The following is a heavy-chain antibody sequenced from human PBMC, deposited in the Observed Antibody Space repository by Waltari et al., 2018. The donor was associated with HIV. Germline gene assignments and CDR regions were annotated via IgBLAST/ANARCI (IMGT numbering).Heavy chain of an antibody. J-gene: IGHJ6*02. V-gene: IGHV1-8*01. CDR3: ARGRNMIRGKYYYYYGMDV. CDR2: MNPNSGNT. Sequence: QVQLVQSGAAVKKTGASVKVSCKASGYTLTRYDINWVRQATGQGLEWMGWMNPNSGNTGYAQKFQGRVTMTRNTSISTAYMELNSLRSEDTAVYYCARGRNMIRGKYYYYYGMDVWGQGTTVTVSS. D-gene: IGHD3-10*01. CDR1: GYTLTRYD.